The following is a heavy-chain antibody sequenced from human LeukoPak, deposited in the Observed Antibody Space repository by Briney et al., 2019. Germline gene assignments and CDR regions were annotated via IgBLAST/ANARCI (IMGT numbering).Heavy chain of an antibody. CDR1: GFTFSSYA. CDR3: ARGSGYGDSPGLH. Sequence: PGGSLRLSCAASGFTFSSYAMHWVRQAPGKGLEWVAVISYDGSNKYYADSVKGRFTISRDNSKNTLYLQMNSLRAEDTAVYYCARGSGYGDSPGLHWGQGTLVTVSS. CDR2: ISYDGSNK. J-gene: IGHJ4*02. V-gene: IGHV3-30-3*01. D-gene: IGHD4-17*01.